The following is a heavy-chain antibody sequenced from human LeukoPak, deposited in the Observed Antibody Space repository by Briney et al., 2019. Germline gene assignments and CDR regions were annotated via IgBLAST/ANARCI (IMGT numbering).Heavy chain of an antibody. D-gene: IGHD5-18*01. CDR2: IYYCKNT. J-gene: IGHJ4*02. CDR1: GGSISSSSAY. CDR3: VSPRGFSYGYFDY. Sequence: SETLSLTCTVSGGSISSSSAYWGWIRQPPGKGLEWIGSIYYCKNTYYNPPFKSRVTISADTSKNQFSLTLGSVSATDTAVYYCVSPRGFSYGYFDYWGQGTLVTVSS. V-gene: IGHV4-39*01.